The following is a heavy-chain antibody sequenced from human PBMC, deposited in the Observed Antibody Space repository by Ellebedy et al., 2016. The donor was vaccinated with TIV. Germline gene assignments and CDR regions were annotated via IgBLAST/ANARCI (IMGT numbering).Heavy chain of an antibody. CDR2: ICIYNGKT. Sequence: AASVKVSCKASGFTFVNFGIIWVRQAPGQGLAWLGWICIYNGKTHYAPTIQGRVTMTTDISTDTAYLELRSLTSEDTARYFCAKRGNDWYLHPWGRGTLVTVSS. CDR3: AKRGNDWYLHP. CDR1: GFTFVNFG. J-gene: IGHJ2*01. D-gene: IGHD1-1*01. V-gene: IGHV1-18*01.